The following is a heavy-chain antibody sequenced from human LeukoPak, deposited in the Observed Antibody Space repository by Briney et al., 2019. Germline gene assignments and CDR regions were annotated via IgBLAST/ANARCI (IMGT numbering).Heavy chain of an antibody. V-gene: IGHV4-34*01. CDR1: GGSFSGYY. D-gene: IGHD6-6*01. CDR3: ARSGIAAPSSDFDY. Sequence: SETLSLTCAVYGGSFSGYYWSWIRQPPGKGLEWIGEINHSGSTNYNPSLKSRVTISVDTSKNQFSLKLGSVTAADTAVYYCARSGIAAPSSDFDYWGQGTLVTVSS. J-gene: IGHJ4*02. CDR2: INHSGST.